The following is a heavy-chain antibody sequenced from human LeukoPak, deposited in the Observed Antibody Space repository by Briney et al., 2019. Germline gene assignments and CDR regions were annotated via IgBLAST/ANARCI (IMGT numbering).Heavy chain of an antibody. D-gene: IGHD3-22*01. CDR2: INTYSGDT. CDR3: ARVGYDRDFDS. Sequence: ASVKVSCKASGYTFTGYYMHWVRQAPGQGLEWMGWINTYSGDTNYAQKFQGRVTMTTDTSTSTAYMELRSLRFDDTAVYFCARVGYDRDFDSWGQGTLVTVSS. CDR1: GYTFTGYY. J-gene: IGHJ4*02. V-gene: IGHV1-2*02.